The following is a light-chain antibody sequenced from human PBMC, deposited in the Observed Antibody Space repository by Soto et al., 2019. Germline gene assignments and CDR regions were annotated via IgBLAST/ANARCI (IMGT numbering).Light chain of an antibody. CDR3: QQRSKWPPLT. CDR1: QSVSSY. CDR2: DAS. V-gene: IGKV3-11*01. J-gene: IGKJ4*01. Sequence: EIVLTQSPATLSLSPGERATLSCRASQSVSSYLAWYQQKPGQAPRLLIYDASNRATGIPARFSGSGSGTDFTLTISILEPEDFAVYYCQQRSKWPPLTFGGGTKVEIK.